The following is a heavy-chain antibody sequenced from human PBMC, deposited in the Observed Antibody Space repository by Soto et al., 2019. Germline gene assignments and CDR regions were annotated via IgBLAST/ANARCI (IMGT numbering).Heavy chain of an antibody. CDR2: IIPILGTA. D-gene: IGHD3-22*01. CDR1: GGTFSSYA. V-gene: IGHV1-69*01. Sequence: QVQLVQSGAEVKKPGSSVKVSCKASGGTFSSYAISWVRQAPGQGLEWMGGIIPILGTANYAQKFQGRVTITADESTSTAYMELSSLRAEDTAVYYCAGDSSYYDSSGPPGLWGQGTLVTVSS. CDR3: AGDSSYYDSSGPPGL. J-gene: IGHJ4*02.